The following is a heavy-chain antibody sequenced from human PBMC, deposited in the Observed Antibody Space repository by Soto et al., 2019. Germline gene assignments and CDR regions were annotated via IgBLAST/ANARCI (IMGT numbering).Heavy chain of an antibody. J-gene: IGHJ4*02. CDR2: IYYSGGT. V-gene: IGHV4-31*03. CDR1: GGSISSGDYY. CDR3: ARLRSVGAPTADY. Sequence: QVQLQESGPGLVRPSQTLSLTCTVSGGSISSGDYYWTWIRQHTGEGLEWIGYIYYSGGTFYNPSLKSRLTISLDTSNNQFSLNLSSVTAADTAVYYCARLRSVGAPTADYWGQGTLVTVSS. D-gene: IGHD1-26*01.